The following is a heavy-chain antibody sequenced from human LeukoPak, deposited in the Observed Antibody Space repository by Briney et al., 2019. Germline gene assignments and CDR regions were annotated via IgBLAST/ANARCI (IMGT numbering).Heavy chain of an antibody. CDR1: GFTFSSYG. CDR3: ARAPTYDFWSGYYFNY. CDR2: ISSSSSFI. V-gene: IGHV3-21*01. J-gene: IGHJ4*02. D-gene: IGHD3-3*01. Sequence: GGTLRLSCAASGFTFSSYGMSWVRQAPGKGLEWVSSISSSSSFISYADSVKGRFAISRDNAKNSLFLQMNSLRAEDTAVYYCARAPTYDFWSGYYFNYWGQGTLVTVSS.